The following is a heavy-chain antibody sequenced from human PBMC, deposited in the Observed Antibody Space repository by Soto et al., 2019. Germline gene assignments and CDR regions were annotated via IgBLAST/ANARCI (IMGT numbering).Heavy chain of an antibody. J-gene: IGHJ5*02. Sequence: ASVKVSCKVSGYTLTELSMHWVRQAPGKGLEWMGGFDPEDGETIYAQKFQGRVTMTEDTSTDTAYMELSSLRSEDTAVYYCAKIQFRGAEIGGQPRNWFAPGGQGTLVPVSS. CDR3: AKIQFRGAEIGGQPRNWFAP. V-gene: IGHV1-24*01. D-gene: IGHD3-16*01. CDR1: GYTLTELS. CDR2: FDPEDGET.